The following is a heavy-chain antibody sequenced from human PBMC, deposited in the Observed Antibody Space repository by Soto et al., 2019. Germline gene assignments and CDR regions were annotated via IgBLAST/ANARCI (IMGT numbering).Heavy chain of an antibody. CDR3: ARLYHFDL. V-gene: IGHV4-59*01. CDR2: IYYSGST. Sequence: QVQLQESGPGLVKPSETLSPTCTVSGGSISSYYWSWIRQPPGKGLEWIGYIYYSGSTNYNPSLKSRVTISVDTSKNQFSLKLSSVTAADTAVYYCARLYHFDLWGRGTLVTVSS. D-gene: IGHD2-2*02. J-gene: IGHJ2*01. CDR1: GGSISSYY.